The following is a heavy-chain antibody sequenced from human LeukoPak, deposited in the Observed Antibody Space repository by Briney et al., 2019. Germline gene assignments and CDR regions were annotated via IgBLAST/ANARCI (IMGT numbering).Heavy chain of an antibody. D-gene: IGHD6-13*01. V-gene: IGHV3-23*01. CDR3: AKVRGGSSWYWKGNNWFDP. Sequence: QPGGSLRLSCAASGFTFSSYAMSWVRQAPGKGLEWVSAISGSGGSTYYADSVKGRFTISRDNSKNTLYLQMNSLRAEDTAVYYCAKVRGGSSWYWKGNNWFDPWGQGTLVTVSS. CDR2: ISGSGGST. J-gene: IGHJ5*02. CDR1: GFTFSSYA.